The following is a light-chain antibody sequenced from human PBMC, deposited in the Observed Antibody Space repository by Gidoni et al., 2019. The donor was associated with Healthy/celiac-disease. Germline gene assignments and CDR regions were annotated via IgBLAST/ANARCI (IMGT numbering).Light chain of an antibody. CDR1: SSDVGSYNL. CDR3: CSYAGSSTYV. CDR2: EGS. V-gene: IGLV2-23*01. Sequence: QSALTQPASVSGSPGQSITIPCTGTSSDVGSYNLVSWYQQHPGQAPKLMIYEGSKRPSGVSNRFSGSKSGNTASLTISGLQAEDEADYYCCSYAGSSTYVFGTGTKVTV. J-gene: IGLJ1*01.